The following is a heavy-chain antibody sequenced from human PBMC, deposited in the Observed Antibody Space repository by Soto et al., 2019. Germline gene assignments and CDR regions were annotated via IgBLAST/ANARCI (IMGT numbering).Heavy chain of an antibody. V-gene: IGHV5-10-1*01. Sequence: GESLKISCKGSGYSFINYWISWVRQMPGKGLEWMGRIDPSDSYTNYRPSFQGRVTISADKSISTAYLQWSSLEASDTAIYYCARHFCSGGACYSGADFDYWGQGTLVTVS. D-gene: IGHD2-15*01. CDR3: ARHFCSGGACYSGADFDY. CDR2: IDPSDSYT. J-gene: IGHJ4*02. CDR1: GYSFINYW.